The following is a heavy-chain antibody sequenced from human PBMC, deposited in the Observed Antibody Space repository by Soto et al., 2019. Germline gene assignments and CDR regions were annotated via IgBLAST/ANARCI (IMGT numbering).Heavy chain of an antibody. J-gene: IGHJ3*02. V-gene: IGHV1-69*02. CDR1: GGTFSSYT. CDR3: ARLIVGATTNAFDI. Sequence: QVQLVQSGAEVKKPGSSVKVSCKASGGTFSSYTISWVRQAPGQGLEWMGRIIPILGIANYAQKFQGRVTIXAXKXXSTAYMELSSLRSEDTAVYYCARLIVGATTNAFDIWGQGTMVTVSS. D-gene: IGHD1-26*01. CDR2: IIPILGIA.